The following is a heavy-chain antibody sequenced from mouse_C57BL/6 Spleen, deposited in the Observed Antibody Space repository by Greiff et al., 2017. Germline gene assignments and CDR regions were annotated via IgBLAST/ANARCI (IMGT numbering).Heavy chain of an antibody. V-gene: IGHV1-74*01. CDR1: GYTFTSYW. CDR3: AIEGVYYYGSSYAMDY. D-gene: IGHD1-1*01. Sequence: QVQLQQPGAELVKPGASVKVSCKASGYTFTSYWMHWVKQRPGQGLEWIGRIHPSDSDTNYNQKFKGKATLTVDKSSSTAYMQLSSLTSEDSAVYYCAIEGVYYYGSSYAMDYWGQGTSVTGSS. J-gene: IGHJ4*01. CDR2: IHPSDSDT.